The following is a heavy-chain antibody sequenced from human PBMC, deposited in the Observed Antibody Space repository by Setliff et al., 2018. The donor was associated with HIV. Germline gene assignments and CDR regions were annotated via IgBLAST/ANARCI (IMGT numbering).Heavy chain of an antibody. CDR1: GGSISSYY. D-gene: IGHD2-2*01. CDR3: ASSPAWRSDFGLHTFDY. V-gene: IGHV4-59*01. Sequence: PSETLSLTCTVSGGSISSYYWSWIRQPPGKGLEWIGRIYYVGWSKYNPSLKSRVTISVDTSKNQFSLKLSSVTAADTAVYYCASSPAWRSDFGLHTFDYWGQGTLVTVSS. J-gene: IGHJ4*02. CDR2: IYYVGWS.